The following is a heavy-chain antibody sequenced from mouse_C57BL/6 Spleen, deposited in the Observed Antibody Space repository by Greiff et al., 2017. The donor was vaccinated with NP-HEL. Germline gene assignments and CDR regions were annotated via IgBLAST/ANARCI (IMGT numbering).Heavy chain of an antibody. D-gene: IGHD1-1*01. J-gene: IGHJ4*01. CDR1: GYTFTDYN. CDR3: ARGTTVPWGAMDY. V-gene: IGHV1-22*01. CDR2: INPNNGGT. Sequence: VQLQQSGPELVKPGASVKMSCKASGYTFTDYNMHWVKQSHGKSLEWIGYINPNNGGTSYNQKFKGKATLTVNKSSSPAYMELRSLTSEDSAVYYCARGTTVPWGAMDYWGQGTSVTVSS.